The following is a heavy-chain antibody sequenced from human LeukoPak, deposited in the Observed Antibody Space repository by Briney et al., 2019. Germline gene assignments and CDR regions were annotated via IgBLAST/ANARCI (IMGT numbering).Heavy chain of an antibody. D-gene: IGHD3-10*01. CDR2: INHSGST. CDR3: ARADYYRGYYYGMDV. J-gene: IGHJ6*02. Sequence: PSETLSLTCAVYGGSFSGYYWSWIRQPPGKGLEWIGEINHSGSTNYNPSLKSRVTISVDTSKNQFSLKLSSVTAADTAVYYCARADYYRGYYYGMDVWGQGTTVTVSS. CDR1: GGSFSGYY. V-gene: IGHV4-34*01.